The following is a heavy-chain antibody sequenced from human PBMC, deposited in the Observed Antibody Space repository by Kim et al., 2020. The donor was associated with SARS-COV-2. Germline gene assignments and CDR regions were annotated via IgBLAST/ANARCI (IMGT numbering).Heavy chain of an antibody. V-gene: IGHV4-59*01. Sequence: SETLSLTCTVSGGSISSYYWSWIRQPPGKGLEWIGYIYYSGSTNYNPSLKSRVTISVDTSKNQFSLKLSSVTAADTAVYYCARVPHGSLASGAFDIWGQGTMVTVSS. CDR1: GGSISSYY. J-gene: IGHJ3*02. D-gene: IGHD2-2*03. CDR2: IYYSGST. CDR3: ARVPHGSLASGAFDI.